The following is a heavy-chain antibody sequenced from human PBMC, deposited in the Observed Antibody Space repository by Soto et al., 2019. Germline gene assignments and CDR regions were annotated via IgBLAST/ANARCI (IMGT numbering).Heavy chain of an antibody. CDR1: GYTFTSYY. V-gene: IGHV1-46*01. Sequence: ASVKVSCKASGYTFTSYYMHWVRQAPGQGLEWMGIINPSGGSTSYAQKFQGRVTMTRDTSTSTVYMELSSLRSEDTAVYYCARERTVYDIFTGYYINAAFDIWGQGTMVTVSS. CDR2: INPSGGST. CDR3: ARERTVYDIFTGYYINAAFDI. D-gene: IGHD3-9*01. J-gene: IGHJ3*02.